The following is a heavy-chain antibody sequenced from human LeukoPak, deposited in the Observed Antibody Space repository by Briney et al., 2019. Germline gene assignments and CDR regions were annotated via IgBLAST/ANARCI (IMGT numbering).Heavy chain of an antibody. Sequence: SETLSLTCTVSGYPIISGYYSGWIRQPPGKGLEWIGSIYHSGSTYYNPSLKSRVTISVHTPNNQLALKPRTVTPAHTPLYYCARGKSRGRHIDYWGQGTLVTVSS. D-gene: IGHD1-26*01. CDR1: GYPIISGYY. V-gene: IGHV4-38-2*02. J-gene: IGHJ4*02. CDR2: IYHSGST. CDR3: ARGKSRGRHIDY.